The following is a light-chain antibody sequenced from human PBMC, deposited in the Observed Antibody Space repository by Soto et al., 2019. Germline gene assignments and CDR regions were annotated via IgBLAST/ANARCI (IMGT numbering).Light chain of an antibody. CDR3: QQYGNLPLT. Sequence: ELTQSPGTLSLSPGERATLSCRASQTIITLAWYKQKPGQAPRLLIYGVSRRATGIPDRFSGSGSGTDFTLTINRLEPEDSAVYFCQQYGNLPLTFGGGTKVEIK. CDR1: QTIIT. CDR2: GVS. V-gene: IGKV3-20*01. J-gene: IGKJ4*01.